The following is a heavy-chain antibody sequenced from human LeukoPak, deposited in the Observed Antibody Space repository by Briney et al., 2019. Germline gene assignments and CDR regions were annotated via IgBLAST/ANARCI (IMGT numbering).Heavy chain of an antibody. D-gene: IGHD3-3*01. CDR3: ARVAILRFLEWPREGNYYYYGMDV. Sequence: VXXSXKAXGYXFTSYGISWVRQAPGQGLEWMGWISAYNGNTNYAQKLQGRVTMTTDTSTSTAYMELRSLRSDDTAVYYCARVAILRFLEWPREGNYYYYGMDVWGQGTTVTVSS. V-gene: IGHV1-18*01. CDR1: GYXFTSYG. CDR2: ISAYNGNT. J-gene: IGHJ6*02.